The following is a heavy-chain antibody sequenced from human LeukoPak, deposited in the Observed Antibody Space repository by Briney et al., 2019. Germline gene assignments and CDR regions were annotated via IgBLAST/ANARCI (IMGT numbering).Heavy chain of an antibody. CDR1: GFIFSNYG. CDR2: MSYDGSNK. Sequence: QPGGSLRLSCAASGFIFSNYGMHWVRQAPGKGLEWVAVMSYDGSNKYYADSVKGRFTISRDNSKNTLYLQMNSLRAEDTAVYYCARVYKKEYSGSYLGYFDYWGQGTLVTVSS. J-gene: IGHJ4*02. V-gene: IGHV3-30*03. D-gene: IGHD1-26*01. CDR3: ARVYKKEYSGSYLGYFDY.